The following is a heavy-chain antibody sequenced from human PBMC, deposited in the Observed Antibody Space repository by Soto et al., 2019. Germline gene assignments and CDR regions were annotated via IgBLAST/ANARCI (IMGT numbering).Heavy chain of an antibody. J-gene: IGHJ4*02. Sequence: QLQLQESGPGLVKPSETLSLTCTVSGGSISGDYWGWIRQPPGKGLEWIATIYYSGRTFYNPSLESRGTIYVDPSRDQFSLKLTSVTAADTAVYYCARLPRTTTSGSGTDFWGQGTLVTVSS. CDR1: GGSISGDY. CDR2: IYYSGRT. CDR3: ARLPRTTTSGSGTDF. V-gene: IGHV4-39*01. D-gene: IGHD3-10*01.